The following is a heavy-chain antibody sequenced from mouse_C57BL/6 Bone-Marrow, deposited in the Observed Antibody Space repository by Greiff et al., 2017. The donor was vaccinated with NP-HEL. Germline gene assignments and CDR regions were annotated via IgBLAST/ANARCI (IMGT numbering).Heavy chain of an antibody. CDR2: IDPSDSYT. CDR1: GYTFTNYW. D-gene: IGHD1-1*01. CDR3: ARWEVLRAWFAY. V-gene: IGHV1-50*01. Sequence: QVQLQQSGAELVRPGTSVKMSCKASGYTFTNYWMQWVKQRPGQGLEWIGEIDPSDSYTNSNQKFKGKATLTVDTSSSTAYMQLSSLTSEDSAVYYCARWEVLRAWFAYWGQGTLVTVSA. J-gene: IGHJ3*01.